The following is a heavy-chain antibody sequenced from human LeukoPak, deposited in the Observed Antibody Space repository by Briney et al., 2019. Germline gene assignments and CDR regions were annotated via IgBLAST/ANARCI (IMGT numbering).Heavy chain of an antibody. CDR3: ASPSSGQSFGI. CDR2: IYTGGNT. Sequence: PGGSLRLSCAASGFIVSSNYMNWVRQAPGKGLEWVSVIYTGGNTYYADSVKGRFTISRDNSKNTLYLQMHSLRAEDTAVYYCASPSSGQSFGIWGQGTMVTVSS. D-gene: IGHD6-19*01. J-gene: IGHJ3*02. V-gene: IGHV3-53*01. CDR1: GFIVSSNY.